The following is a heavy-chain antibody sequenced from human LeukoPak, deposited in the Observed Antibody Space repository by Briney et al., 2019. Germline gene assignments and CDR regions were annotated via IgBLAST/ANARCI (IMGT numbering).Heavy chain of an antibody. V-gene: IGHV3-53*01. CDR1: GFTVSSNY. CDR2: IYSGGST. Sequence: GGSLRLSCAASGFTVSSNYMSWVRQAPGKGLEWVSVIYSGGSTYYADSVKGRFTISRDNSKNTLCLQMNSLRAEDTAVYYCARDPAVDGDYDHYMDVWGKGTTVTISS. J-gene: IGHJ6*03. D-gene: IGHD4-17*01. CDR3: ARDPAVDGDYDHYMDV.